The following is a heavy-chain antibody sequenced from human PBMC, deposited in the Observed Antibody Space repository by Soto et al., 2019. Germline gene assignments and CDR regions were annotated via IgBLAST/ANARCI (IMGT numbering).Heavy chain of an antibody. Sequence: PSETLSLTCTVSGGSISSYYWSWIRQPPRKGLEWIGYIYYSGSTNYNPSLKSRVTISVDTSKNQFSLKLSSVTAADTAVYYCARLIRVATIPNYYYYMDVWGKGTTVTVSS. CDR1: GGSISSYY. D-gene: IGHD5-12*01. V-gene: IGHV4-59*08. CDR3: ARLIRVATIPNYYYYMDV. J-gene: IGHJ6*03. CDR2: IYYSGST.